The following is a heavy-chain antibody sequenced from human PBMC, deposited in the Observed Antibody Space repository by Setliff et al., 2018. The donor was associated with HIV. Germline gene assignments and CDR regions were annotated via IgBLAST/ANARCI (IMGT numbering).Heavy chain of an antibody. V-gene: IGHV3-23*01. D-gene: IGHD3-22*01. Sequence: GGSLRLSCAASGFTFSSYAMSWVRQAPGKGLEWVSAISGSGGSTYYADSVKGRFTISRDNAKNSLYLQLNSLRAEDTAVYFCARDTWQKFDYDDSGFYYWDCWGQGTLVTVSS. CDR3: ARDTWQKFDYDDSGFYYWDC. J-gene: IGHJ4*02. CDR1: GFTFSSYA. CDR2: ISGSGGST.